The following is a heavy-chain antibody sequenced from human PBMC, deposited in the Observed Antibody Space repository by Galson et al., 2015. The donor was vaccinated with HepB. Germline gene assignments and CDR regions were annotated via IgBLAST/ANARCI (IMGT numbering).Heavy chain of an antibody. J-gene: IGHJ3*02. D-gene: IGHD2-2*01. V-gene: IGHV3-11*01. CDR3: ASRYCSSTNCYPFDAFDI. CDR2: ISSRGDNI. Sequence: SLRLSCAASGFTFSDYYMSWIRQAPGKGLEWVSFISSRGDNIYYADSVRGRFTISRDNAKNSLYLQMNSLRAEDTAVYYCASRYCSSTNCYPFDAFDIWGQGTMVTVSS. CDR1: GFTFSDYY.